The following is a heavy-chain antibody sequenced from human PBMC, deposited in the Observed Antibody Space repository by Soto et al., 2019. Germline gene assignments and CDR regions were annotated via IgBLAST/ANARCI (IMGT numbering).Heavy chain of an antibody. CDR1: GFTFSSYS. CDR2: ISSSSSYI. J-gene: IGHJ6*02. V-gene: IGHV3-21*01. D-gene: IGHD2-2*01. CDR3: AKGSTSLNYGMDV. Sequence: EVQLVESGGGLVQPGGSLRLSCAASGFTFSSYSMNWVRQAPGKGLEWVSSISSSSSYIYYADSVKGRFTISRDNAKNSLYLQMNSLRAEDTAVYYCAKGSTSLNYGMDVWGQGTTVTVSS.